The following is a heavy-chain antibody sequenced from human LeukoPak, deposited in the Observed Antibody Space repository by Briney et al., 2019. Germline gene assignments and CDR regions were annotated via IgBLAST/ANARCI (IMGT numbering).Heavy chain of an antibody. CDR2: ISSSSSYI. D-gene: IGHD3-10*01. J-gene: IGHJ6*03. V-gene: IGHV3-21*01. CDR3: AGEEYYYYMDV. Sequence: GGSLRLSCAASGFTFSSYSMNWVRQAPGKRLEWVSSISSSSSYIYYAGSVKGRFTISRDNAKNSLYLQMNSLRAEDTAVYYCAGEEYYYYMDVWGKGTTVTVSS. CDR1: GFTFSSYS.